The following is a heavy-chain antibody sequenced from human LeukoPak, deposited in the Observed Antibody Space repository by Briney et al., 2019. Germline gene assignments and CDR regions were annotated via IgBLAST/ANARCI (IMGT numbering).Heavy chain of an antibody. D-gene: IGHD2-21*02. Sequence: ESLKISCKGSGYSFTSYWIGWVRQMPGKGLEWMGIIYPGDSDTIYSPSFQGQVTISADKSISTAYLQWSSLKASDTAMYYCARRPVVVTATPEVLDYWGQGTLVTVSS. J-gene: IGHJ4*02. CDR2: IYPGDSDT. CDR1: GYSFTSYW. V-gene: IGHV5-51*01. CDR3: ARRPVVVTATPEVLDY.